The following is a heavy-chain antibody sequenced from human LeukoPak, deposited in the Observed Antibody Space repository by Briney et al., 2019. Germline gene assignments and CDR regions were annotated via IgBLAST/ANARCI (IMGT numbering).Heavy chain of an antibody. D-gene: IGHD5-24*01. CDR1: GFTFSNYW. J-gene: IGHJ4*02. Sequence: PGGSLRLSCAASGFTFSNYWMNWVRQAPGKGLEWVSAISAGGGSTYYADSVKGRFTISRDSSENTLYLQMNSLRAEDTAVYYCAKGRRDGYNYDYWGQGTPVTVSS. V-gene: IGHV3-23*01. CDR2: ISAGGGST. CDR3: AKGRRDGYNYDY.